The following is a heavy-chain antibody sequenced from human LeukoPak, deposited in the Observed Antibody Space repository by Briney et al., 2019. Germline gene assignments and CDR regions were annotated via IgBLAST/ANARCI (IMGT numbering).Heavy chain of an antibody. Sequence: GGSLRLSCAASGFTFSNLWMSWVRQAPGKGLKWVANIKQDGSEKYYVDSVEGRFTISRDNAQNSLYLQMNSLRAEDTAIYYCATSTAAAGTDWGQGTLVTVSP. CDR3: ATSTAAAGTD. J-gene: IGHJ4*02. CDR2: IKQDGSEK. CDR1: GFTFSNLW. D-gene: IGHD6-13*01. V-gene: IGHV3-7*03.